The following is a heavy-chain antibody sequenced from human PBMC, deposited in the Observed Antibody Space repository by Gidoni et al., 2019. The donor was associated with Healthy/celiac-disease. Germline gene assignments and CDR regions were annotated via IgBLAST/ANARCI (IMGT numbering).Heavy chain of an antibody. D-gene: IGHD1-26*01. J-gene: IGHJ6*02. CDR2: IYTSGST. CDR3: ARDGVGANLYYYYGMDV. CDR1: GGSISSGSYY. Sequence: QVQLQESGPGLVKPSQTLSLTCTVSGGSISSGSYYWSWIRQPAGKGLEWIGRIYTSGSTNYNPSLKSRVTISVDTSKNQFSLKLSSVTAADTAVYYCARDGVGANLYYYYGMDVWGQGTTVTVSS. V-gene: IGHV4-61*02.